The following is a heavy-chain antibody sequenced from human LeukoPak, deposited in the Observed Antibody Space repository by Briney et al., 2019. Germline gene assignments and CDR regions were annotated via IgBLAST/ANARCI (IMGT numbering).Heavy chain of an antibody. CDR1: GFSLRAYA. J-gene: IGHJ3*01. V-gene: IGHV1-18*01. CDR3: ARDLYSYAVRGEDAFDV. Sequence: GASVKVSCKASGFSLRAYAITWVRRAPGRGPEWMGWISSHNGHTSVAQRFQGRVSMATDTSTSTTYMSLRGLTSDDTATYYCARDLYSYAVRGEDAFDVWGQGTMVTV. D-gene: IGHD5-18*01. CDR2: ISSHNGHT.